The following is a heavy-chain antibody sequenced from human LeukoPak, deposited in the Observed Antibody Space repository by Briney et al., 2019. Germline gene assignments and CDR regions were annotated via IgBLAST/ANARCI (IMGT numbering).Heavy chain of an antibody. D-gene: IGHD2-15*01. V-gene: IGHV4-34*01. CDR1: GGSFSGYY. CDR2: INHSGST. CDR3: ARHPAWVLGYCSGGSCYPREFWYFDL. Sequence: PSETLSLTCAVYGGSFSGYYWSWIRQPPGKGLEWIGEINHSGSTNYNPSLKSRVTISVDTSKNQFSLKLSSVTAADTAVYYCARHPAWVLGYCSGGSCYPREFWYFDLWGRGTLVTVSS. J-gene: IGHJ2*01.